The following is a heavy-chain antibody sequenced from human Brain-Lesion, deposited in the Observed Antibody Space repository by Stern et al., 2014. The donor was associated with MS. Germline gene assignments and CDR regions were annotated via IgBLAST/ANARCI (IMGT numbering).Heavy chain of an antibody. CDR1: GFIFDDYA. J-gene: IGHJ5*02. Sequence: EVQLVESGGGLVQPGRSLRLSCAASGFIFDDYAIHWVRQAPGKGLEWVSGINSDSGTIVYADSVKGRFTISRDNAKNSLYLQMNSLRFEDTAFYYCATLDFVRPAAGRGWFDPWGQGTLVTVSS. D-gene: IGHD3-3*01. V-gene: IGHV3-9*01. CDR3: ATLDFVRPAAGRGWFDP. CDR2: INSDSGTI.